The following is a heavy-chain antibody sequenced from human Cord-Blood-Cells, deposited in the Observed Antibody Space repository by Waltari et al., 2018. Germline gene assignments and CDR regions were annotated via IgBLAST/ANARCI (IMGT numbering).Heavy chain of an antibody. J-gene: IGHJ4*02. CDR3: ARDFCSSTSCYDY. CDR1: GYTFTGYY. CDR2: INPNSGGT. Sequence: QVQLVQSGAEVKKPGASVKVSCKASGYTFTGYYMHLVRQAPGQGLEWMGRINPNSGGTNYAQKFQGRVTMTRDTSISTAYMELSRLRSDDTAVYYCARDFCSSTSCYDYWGQGTLVTVSS. D-gene: IGHD2-2*01. V-gene: IGHV1-2*06.